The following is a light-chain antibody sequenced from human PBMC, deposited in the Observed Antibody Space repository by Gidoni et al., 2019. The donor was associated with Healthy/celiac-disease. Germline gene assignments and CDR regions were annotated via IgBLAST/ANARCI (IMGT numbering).Light chain of an antibody. Sequence: QSVLTQPPSVSGAPGQRVTISCTGSSSNSGAGYAVHWYQQLPGTAPKLLLYGNSNRPSGVPDRFSGSKSGTSASLAITGLQAEDEADYYCQSYDSSLSGSGVFGTGTKVTVL. V-gene: IGLV1-40*01. CDR2: GNS. CDR3: QSYDSSLSGSGV. J-gene: IGLJ1*01. CDR1: SSNSGAGYA.